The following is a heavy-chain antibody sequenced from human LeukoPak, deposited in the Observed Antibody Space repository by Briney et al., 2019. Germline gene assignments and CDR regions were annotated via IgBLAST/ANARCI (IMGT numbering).Heavy chain of an antibody. CDR2: IKGDGSQK. CDR1: GFSFSDHW. D-gene: IGHD5-12*01. V-gene: IGHV3-7*03. Sequence: SGGSLRLSCAASGFSFSDHWLDWVRQAPGKGLEWVAHIKGDGSQKYYVDSVKGRFTISRDNAKTSLYLQMDSLRAEDTAVYYCARNREWLQFDYWGQGTLVTVSS. CDR3: ARNREWLQFDY. J-gene: IGHJ4*02.